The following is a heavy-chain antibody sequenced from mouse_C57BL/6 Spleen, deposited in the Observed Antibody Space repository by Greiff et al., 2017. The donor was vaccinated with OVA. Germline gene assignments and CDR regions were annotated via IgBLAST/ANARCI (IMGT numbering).Heavy chain of an antibody. CDR2: IYPGSGST. Sequence: VQLQQSGAELVKPGASVKMSCKASGYTFTSYWITWVKQRPGQGLEWIGDIYPGSGSTNYNEKFKSKATLTVDTSSSTAYMQLSSLTSEDSAVYYCARKITTVVAPFDYWGQGTTLTVSS. CDR3: ARKITTVVAPFDY. V-gene: IGHV1-55*01. J-gene: IGHJ2*01. D-gene: IGHD1-1*01. CDR1: GYTFTSYW.